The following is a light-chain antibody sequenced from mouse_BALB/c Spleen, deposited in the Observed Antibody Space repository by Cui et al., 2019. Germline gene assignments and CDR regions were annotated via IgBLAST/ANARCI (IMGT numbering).Light chain of an antibody. CDR3: QQFTSSPYT. CDR1: SRVNY. V-gene: IGKV4-50*01. Sequence: ENVLTQSPAIMSASLGEKVTMRCRASSRVNYRYWYQEKSDASPKLWIYYTSNLAAGVPARFSGSGSGNSYSLTISSMEGEDAATYYCQQFTSSPYTFGGGTKLEIK. J-gene: IGKJ2*01. CDR2: YTS.